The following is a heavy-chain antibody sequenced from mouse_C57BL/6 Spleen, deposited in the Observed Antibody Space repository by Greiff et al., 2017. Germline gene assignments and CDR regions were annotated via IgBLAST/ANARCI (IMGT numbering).Heavy chain of an antibody. CDR3: ARGRGNYLFDY. CDR1: GYTFTDYY. CDR2: INPNNGGT. J-gene: IGHJ2*01. D-gene: IGHD2-1*01. Sequence: VQLQQSGPELVKPGASVKISCKASGYTFTDYYMNWVKQSHGKSLEWIGDINPNNGGTSYNQKFKGKATLTVDKSSSTAYMELRSLTSEDSAVYYCARGRGNYLFDYWGQGTTLTVSS. V-gene: IGHV1-26*01.